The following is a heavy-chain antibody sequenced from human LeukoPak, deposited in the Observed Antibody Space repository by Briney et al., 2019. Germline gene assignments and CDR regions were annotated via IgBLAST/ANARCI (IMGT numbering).Heavy chain of an antibody. Sequence: PGGSLRLSCAASGFTFSKYWKLWVRQAPGKGLESVSRINTDGTVTTYADSVKGRFTASRDNADNTMFLQMNSVRDEDTAVYYCATKQWLAPPPDSWGQGTPVTVSS. D-gene: IGHD6-19*01. J-gene: IGHJ4*02. CDR2: INTDGTVT. CDR1: GFTFSKYW. CDR3: ATKQWLAPPPDS. V-gene: IGHV3-74*01.